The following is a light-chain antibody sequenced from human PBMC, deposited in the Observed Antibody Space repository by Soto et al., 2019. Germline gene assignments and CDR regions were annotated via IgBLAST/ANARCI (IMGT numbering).Light chain of an antibody. V-gene: IGKV1-5*01. J-gene: IGKJ2*01. CDR3: QQHNS. Sequence: DIQMTQSPSTLSASVGDRVTITCRASQISSTWLAWYQQRPGKAPKLLIHDVSSLQSGVPSRFSGSGSGTEFTLTISSLQPDVFATYYCQQHNSFGQGTKLEIK. CDR1: QISSTW. CDR2: DVS.